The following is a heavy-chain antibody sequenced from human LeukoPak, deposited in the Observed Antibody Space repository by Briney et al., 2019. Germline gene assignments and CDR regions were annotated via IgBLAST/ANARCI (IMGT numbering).Heavy chain of an antibody. Sequence: GGSLRLSCAASGFTFSSYWMSWVRQAPGKGLEWVANIKQDGSEKYYVDSVKGRFTISRDNAKNSLYLQMNSLRAEDTAVYYCARDEASSSWDAYFDYWGQGTLVTVSS. CDR1: GFTFSSYW. CDR2: IKQDGSEK. V-gene: IGHV3-7*01. J-gene: IGHJ4*02. D-gene: IGHD6-13*01. CDR3: ARDEASSSWDAYFDY.